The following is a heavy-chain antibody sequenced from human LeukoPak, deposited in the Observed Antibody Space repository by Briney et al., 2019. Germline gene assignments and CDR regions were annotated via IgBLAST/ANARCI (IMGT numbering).Heavy chain of an antibody. V-gene: IGHV1-69*04. D-gene: IGHD2-2*01. CDR2: IIPILGIA. CDR1: GGTFSSYA. Sequence: SVKVSFKASGGTFSSYAISWVRQAPGQGLEWMGRIIPILGIANYAQKFQGRVTITADKSTSTAYMELSSLRSEDTAVYYCAREGYCSSTSCPVDYWGQGTLVTVSS. J-gene: IGHJ4*02. CDR3: AREGYCSSTSCPVDY.